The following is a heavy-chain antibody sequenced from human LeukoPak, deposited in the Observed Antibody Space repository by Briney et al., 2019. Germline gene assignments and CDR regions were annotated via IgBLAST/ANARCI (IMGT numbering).Heavy chain of an antibody. CDR2: ISYVGRNK. CDR3: AMATLTTVTPIDY. V-gene: IGHV3-30*04. D-gene: IGHD4-17*01. CDR1: GFTFRSYA. J-gene: IGHJ4*02. Sequence: GGSLRLSCAASGFTFRSYAMHWVRQAPGKGLEWMAVISYVGRNKNYADSAKGRFTISRDNTKNTLSLQMNRLRADDTAVYYCAMATLTTVTPIDYWGQGTLVTVSS.